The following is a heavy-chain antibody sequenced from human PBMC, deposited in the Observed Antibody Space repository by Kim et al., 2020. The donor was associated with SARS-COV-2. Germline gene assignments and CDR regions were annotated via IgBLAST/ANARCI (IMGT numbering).Heavy chain of an antibody. D-gene: IGHD3-22*01. J-gene: IGHJ4*02. Sequence: GGSLRLSCAASGFTFSSYVMSWVRQAPGKGLEWVSAISGSGGSKYYADSVKGRFTISRDNSKNTLYLQMNSLRAEDTAVYYCSKVTERITMIVVVITSEIGGYYFDNWGQGTLVTVSS. CDR2: ISGSGGSK. CDR1: GFTFSSYV. CDR3: SKVTERITMIVVVITSEIGGYYFDN. V-gene: IGHV3-23*01.